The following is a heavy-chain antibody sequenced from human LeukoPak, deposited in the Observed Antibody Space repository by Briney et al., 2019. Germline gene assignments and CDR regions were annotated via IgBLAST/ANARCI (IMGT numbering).Heavy chain of an antibody. CDR1: GDSISSGSYY. J-gene: IGHJ1*01. V-gene: IGHV4-61*09. CDR3: ARGYYDSSGYYEPFQH. D-gene: IGHD3-22*01. CDR2: IYRSGST. Sequence: KPSETLSLTCTVSGDSISSGSYYWSWIRQPAGKGLEWIGHIYRSGSTNYNASLKSRVTISVDTSKNQFSLKLSSVTAADTAVYYCARGYYDSSGYYEPFQHWAQGTRVSVSS.